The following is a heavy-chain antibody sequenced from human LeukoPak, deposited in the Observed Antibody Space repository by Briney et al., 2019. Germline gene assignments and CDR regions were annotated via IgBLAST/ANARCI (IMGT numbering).Heavy chain of an antibody. Sequence: SGPALVKPTQTLTLTCTFSGFSLSTSGMCVSWIRQPPGKALEWLARIDWDDDKYYSTSLKTRLTISKDTSKNQVVLTMTNMDPVDTATYYCARIRYDSSGCPPNFDYWGQGTLVTVSS. J-gene: IGHJ4*02. CDR2: IDWDDDK. D-gene: IGHD3-22*01. CDR1: GFSLSTSGMC. CDR3: ARIRYDSSGCPPNFDY. V-gene: IGHV2-70*11.